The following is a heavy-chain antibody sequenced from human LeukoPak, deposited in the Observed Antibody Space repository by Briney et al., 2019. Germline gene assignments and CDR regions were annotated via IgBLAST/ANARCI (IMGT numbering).Heavy chain of an antibody. CDR3: ARGRVADS. Sequence: SETLSLTCTVSGGSISSYYWSWIRQPPGKGLEWIGYIYYSGSTNYNPSLKSRVTISVDTSKNQFSLKLSSVTAADTAVYYCARGRVADSWGQGTLVTVSS. J-gene: IGHJ4*02. CDR2: IYYSGST. CDR1: GGSISSYY. V-gene: IGHV4-59*12. D-gene: IGHD3-10*01.